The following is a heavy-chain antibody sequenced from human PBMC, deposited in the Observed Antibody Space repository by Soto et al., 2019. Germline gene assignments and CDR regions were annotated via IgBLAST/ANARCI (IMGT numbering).Heavy chain of an antibody. CDR2: ISYDGSNK. Sequence: VGSLRLSCAASGFTFSSYGMHWVRQAPGKGLEWVAVISYDGSNKYYADSVKGRFTISRDNSKNTPYLQMNSLRAEDTAVYYCAKLKAVAALPYYFDYWGQGTLVTVSS. CDR3: AKLKAVAALPYYFDY. D-gene: IGHD6-19*01. J-gene: IGHJ4*02. V-gene: IGHV3-30*18. CDR1: GFTFSSYG.